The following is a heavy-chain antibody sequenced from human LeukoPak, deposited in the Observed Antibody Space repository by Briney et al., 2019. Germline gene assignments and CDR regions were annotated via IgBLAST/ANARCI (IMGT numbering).Heavy chain of an antibody. J-gene: IGHJ4*02. CDR3: AKDIKGAVAGTGLDY. CDR2: ISYDGGSNK. CDR1: GFTFSSYG. V-gene: IGHV3-30*18. Sequence: PGGSLRLSCAASGFTFSSYGMHWVRQAPGKGLEWVAVISYDGGSNKYYADSVKGRFTISRDNAKNSLYMQMNSLRAEDTALYYCAKDIKGAVAGTGLDYWGQGTLVTVSS. D-gene: IGHD6-19*01.